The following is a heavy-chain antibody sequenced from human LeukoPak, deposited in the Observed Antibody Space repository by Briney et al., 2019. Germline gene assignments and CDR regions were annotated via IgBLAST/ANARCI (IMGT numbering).Heavy chain of an antibody. V-gene: IGHV3-48*03. CDR3: ARDMLRPTSSAKDAFDI. J-gene: IGHJ3*02. CDR1: GFTFSGYE. CDR2: ISSSGSTI. Sequence: GGSLRLSCAASGFTFSGYEMNWVRQAPGKGPEWVSYISSSGSTIYYADSVKGRFTISRDNAKNSLYLQMNSLRAEDTAVYYCARDMLRPTSSAKDAFDIWGQGTMVTVSS. D-gene: IGHD3-10*02.